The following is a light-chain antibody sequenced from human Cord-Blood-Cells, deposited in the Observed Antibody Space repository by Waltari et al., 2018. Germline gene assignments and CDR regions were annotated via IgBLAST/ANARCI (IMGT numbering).Light chain of an antibody. J-gene: IGLJ1*01. V-gene: IGLV2-11*01. Sequence: QSALTQPRSVSGSPGQSVTISCTGTSSDVGGYNYVSWYQQHPGKAPKLMIYDVSKRPSGVPDRFSDSKSGNTASLTISGLQAEDEADYYCCSYAGSYTFDVFGTGTKVTVL. CDR3: CSYAGSYTFDV. CDR1: SSDVGGYNY. CDR2: DVS.